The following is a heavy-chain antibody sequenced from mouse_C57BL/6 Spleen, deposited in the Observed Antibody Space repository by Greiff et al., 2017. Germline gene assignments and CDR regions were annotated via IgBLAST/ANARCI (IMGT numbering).Heavy chain of an antibody. D-gene: IGHD1-1*01. J-gene: IGHJ2*01. V-gene: IGHV5-17*01. CDR3: ARRIIYYYGSSYVNFDY. CDR1: GFTFSDYG. Sequence: EVQLVESGGGLVKPGGSLKLSCAASGFTFSDYGMHWVRQAPEKGLEWVAYISSGSSTIYYADTVKGRFTISRDNAKNTLFLQMTSLRSEDTAMYYCARRIIYYYGSSYVNFDYWGQGTTLTVSS. CDR2: ISSGSSTI.